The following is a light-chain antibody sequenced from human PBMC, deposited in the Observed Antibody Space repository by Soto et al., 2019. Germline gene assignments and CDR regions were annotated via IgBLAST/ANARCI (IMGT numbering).Light chain of an antibody. CDR2: EVS. J-gene: IGLJ1*01. Sequence: QSALTQPASVSGSPGQSITISCTGTSSDVGGYNYVSWYQQHPGKAPKLMIYEVSNRPSGVSNRFSGSKSGNTASLTISGLQAEDEADYYCTSYTSGITYVFGTGTKVTVL. CDR1: SSDVGGYNY. V-gene: IGLV2-14*01. CDR3: TSYTSGITYV.